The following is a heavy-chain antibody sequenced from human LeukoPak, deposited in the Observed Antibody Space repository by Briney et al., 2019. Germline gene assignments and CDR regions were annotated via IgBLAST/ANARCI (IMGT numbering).Heavy chain of an antibody. Sequence: ETLSLTCTVSGGSISSSSYYWGWIRQPPGKGLEWIGSIYYSGSTYYNPSLKSRVTISVDTSKNQFSLKLSSVTAADTAVYYCARYFPNFDYWGQGTLVTVSS. CDR1: GGSISSSSYY. CDR2: IYYSGST. CDR3: ARYFPNFDY. D-gene: IGHD2/OR15-2a*01. V-gene: IGHV4-39*01. J-gene: IGHJ4*02.